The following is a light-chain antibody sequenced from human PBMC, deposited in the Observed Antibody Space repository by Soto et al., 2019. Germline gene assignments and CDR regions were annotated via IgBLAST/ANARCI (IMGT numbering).Light chain of an antibody. J-gene: IGLJ3*02. V-gene: IGLV2-8*01. Sequence: QSALTQPPSASGSPGQSVTISCTGTSSDVGAYNYVSWYQQHAGKAPKLVIYEVTKRPSGVPDRFSGSKSANTASLTVSGLQAEDEADDYCSAFASSNPWVFGGGTKLTVL. CDR1: SSDVGAYNY. CDR3: SAFASSNPWV. CDR2: EVT.